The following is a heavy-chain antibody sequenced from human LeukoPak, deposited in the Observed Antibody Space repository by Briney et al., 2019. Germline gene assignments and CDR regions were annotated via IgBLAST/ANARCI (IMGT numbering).Heavy chain of an antibody. D-gene: IGHD4-11*01. Sequence: SETLSLTCTVSGGSISSGSYYWSWIRQPAGKGLEWIGRIYTSGSTNYNPSLKSRVTISVDTSKNQFSLKLSSVTAADTAVYYCARHSTRIDYIKNWFDPWGQGTLVTVSS. CDR3: ARHSTRIDYIKNWFDP. CDR1: GGSISSGSYY. V-gene: IGHV4-61*02. J-gene: IGHJ5*02. CDR2: IYTSGST.